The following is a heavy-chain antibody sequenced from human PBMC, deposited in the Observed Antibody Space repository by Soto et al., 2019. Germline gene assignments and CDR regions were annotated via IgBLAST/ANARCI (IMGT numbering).Heavy chain of an antibody. CDR1: GYTFTSYD. J-gene: IGHJ6*02. Sequence: GASVKVSCKASGYTFTSYDINWVRQATGQGLEWMGWMNPNSGNTGYAQKFQGRVTMTRNTSISTAYMELSSLRSEDTAVYYCARVAYCGGDCYYGMDVWGQGTTVTVSS. CDR2: MNPNSGNT. V-gene: IGHV1-8*01. D-gene: IGHD2-21*01. CDR3: ARVAYCGGDCYYGMDV.